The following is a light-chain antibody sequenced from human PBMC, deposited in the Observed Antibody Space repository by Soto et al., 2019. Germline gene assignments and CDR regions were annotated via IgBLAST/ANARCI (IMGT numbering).Light chain of an antibody. V-gene: IGLV2-11*01. CDR2: DVN. J-gene: IGLJ2*01. CDR1: SSDVGSYNY. CDR3: CSYAGSYTRL. Sequence: QSALTQPRSVSGSPGQSVTISCTGTSSDVGSYNYVSWYQQHPGNAPKLMIYDVNKRASGVPDRFSGSKSGNTAALTISGLHAEDEADYCCCSYAGSYTRLFGGGTKVTVL.